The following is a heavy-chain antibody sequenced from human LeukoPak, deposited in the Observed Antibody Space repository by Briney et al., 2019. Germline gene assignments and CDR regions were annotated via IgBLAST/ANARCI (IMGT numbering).Heavy chain of an antibody. J-gene: IGHJ5*02. CDR3: ARDREDYYGSGSYQNWFDP. CDR1: GFTFSSYS. Sequence: GGSLRLSCAASGFTFSSYSMSWIRQAPGKGLEWVSYISSSGSTIYYADSVKGRFTISRDNAKNSLYLQMNSLRAEDTAVYYCARDREDYYGSGSYQNWFDPWGQGTLVTVSS. D-gene: IGHD3-10*01. CDR2: ISSSGSTI. V-gene: IGHV3-48*04.